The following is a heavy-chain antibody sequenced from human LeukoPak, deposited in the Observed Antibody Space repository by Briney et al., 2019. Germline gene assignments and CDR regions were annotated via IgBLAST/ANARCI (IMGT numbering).Heavy chain of an antibody. CDR1: GGSISSYY. J-gene: IGHJ4*02. Sequence: SETLSLTCTVSGGSISSYYWSWIRQPPGKGLEWIGYIYYSGSTNYNPFLKSRVTISVDTSKNQFSLKLSSVTAADTAVYYCASLAVAGTLRLDYWGQGTLVTVSS. CDR3: ASLAVAGTLRLDY. D-gene: IGHD6-19*01. CDR2: IYYSGST. V-gene: IGHV4-59*01.